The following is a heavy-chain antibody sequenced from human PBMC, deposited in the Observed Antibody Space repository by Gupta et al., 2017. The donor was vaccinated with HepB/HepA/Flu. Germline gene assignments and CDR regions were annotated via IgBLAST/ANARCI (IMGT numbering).Heavy chain of an antibody. J-gene: IGHJ5*02. D-gene: IGHD3-22*01. CDR1: GGSISSSSYY. V-gene: IGHV4-39*01. Sequence: QLQLQESGPGLVKPSETLSLACTVSGGSISSSSYYWGWIRQPPGKGLEWIGSIYYSGSTYYNPSLKSRVTISVDTSKNQLSLKLSSVTAADTAVYYCATHDIGYYYDSSGLGWFDPWGQGTLVTVSS. CDR2: IYYSGST. CDR3: ATHDIGYYYDSSGLGWFDP.